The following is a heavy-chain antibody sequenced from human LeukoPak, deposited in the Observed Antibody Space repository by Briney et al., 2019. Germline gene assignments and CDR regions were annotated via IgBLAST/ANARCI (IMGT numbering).Heavy chain of an antibody. CDR2: IYYSGST. CDR3: AKAGVRYYDSSGLHAFDI. V-gene: IGHV4-39*01. J-gene: IGHJ3*02. CDR1: GGSISSTSYF. Sequence: SETLSLTCTASGGSISSTSYFWGWIRQPPGKGLEWIGTIYYSGSTYYNPSLKSRVTMSVDTSRSQFSLKLSSVNAADTAVYYCAKAGVRYYDSSGLHAFDIWGQGTMVTVSS. D-gene: IGHD3-22*01.